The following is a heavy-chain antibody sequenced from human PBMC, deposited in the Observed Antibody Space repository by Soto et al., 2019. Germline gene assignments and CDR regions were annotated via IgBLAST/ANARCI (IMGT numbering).Heavy chain of an antibody. D-gene: IGHD1-26*01. CDR1: GFRFSSYS. J-gene: IGHJ4*02. CDR2: ISRDSSYI. Sequence: GGSLRLSCAASGFRFSSYSMNWVRQAPGKGLEWVSSISRDSSYIYYADSVKGRFTVSRDNAKNSLYLQMNSLRVDDAAVYYCAESGSYGDFESWGQGTPVTVSS. V-gene: IGHV3-21*04. CDR3: AESGSYGDFES.